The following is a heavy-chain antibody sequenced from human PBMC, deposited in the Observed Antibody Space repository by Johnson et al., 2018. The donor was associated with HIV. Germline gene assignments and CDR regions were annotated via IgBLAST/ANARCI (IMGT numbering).Heavy chain of an antibody. CDR2: IKQDGSNK. J-gene: IGHJ3*02. D-gene: IGHD6-19*01. V-gene: IGHV3-30*02. Sequence: QMQLVESGGGVVQPGGSLRLSCAASGFTFSSSWMHWVCQAPEKGLEWVANIKQDGSNKYYADSVKGRFTISRDNSKNTLYLQTNSLRAEDTAVYYCAKVNRMEQWLAGGGAFDIWGQGTMVTVSS. CDR3: AKVNRMEQWLAGGGAFDI. CDR1: GFTFSSSW.